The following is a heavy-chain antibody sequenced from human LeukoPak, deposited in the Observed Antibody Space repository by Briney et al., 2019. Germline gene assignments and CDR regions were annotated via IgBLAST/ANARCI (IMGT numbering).Heavy chain of an antibody. V-gene: IGHV3-23*01. J-gene: IGHJ4*02. CDR2: TDGSGGSA. Sequence: PGRSLRLSCVASGFTFSTYGMHWVRQAPGKGLEWVSATDGSGGSAYYADSVRGRFTISRDNSKNTLYLQMNSLRVEDTAVYYCAKDRPHPSAEPTNFDYWGQGTLVTVSS. D-gene: IGHD1-14*01. CDR1: GFTFSTYG. CDR3: AKDRPHPSAEPTNFDY.